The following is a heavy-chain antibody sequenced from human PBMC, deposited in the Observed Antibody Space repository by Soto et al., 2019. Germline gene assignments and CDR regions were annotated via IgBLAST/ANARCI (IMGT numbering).Heavy chain of an antibody. V-gene: IGHV3-7*03. CDR2: IKQDGSEK. J-gene: IGHJ6*01. CDR1: GFTFSRYW. Sequence: EVQLVESGGGLVQPGGSLRLSCAASGFTFSRYWMSWVRQAPGKGLEWVANIKQDGSEKYYVDYVKGRFTISRDNAKNSLYLPMSSLRAEDTAVYYCARDNHFPPLRAAAAGSGGGYCYYGMDVW. D-gene: IGHD6-13*01. CDR3: ARDNHFPPLRAAAAGSGGGYCYYGMDV.